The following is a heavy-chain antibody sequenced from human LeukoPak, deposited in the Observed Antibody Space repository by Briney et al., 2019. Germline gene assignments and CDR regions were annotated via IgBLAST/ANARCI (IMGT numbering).Heavy chain of an antibody. V-gene: IGHV1-46*01. Sequence: ASVEVSCKASGYAFTSYYMHWVRQAPGQGLEWMGIINPSGGSTSYAQKFQGRVTMTRDTSTSTVYMELSSLRSEDTAVYYCAREVDIVVVPADQWWFDPWGQGTLVTVSS. CDR2: INPSGGST. D-gene: IGHD2-2*03. CDR1: GYAFTSYY. CDR3: AREVDIVVVPADQWWFDP. J-gene: IGHJ5*02.